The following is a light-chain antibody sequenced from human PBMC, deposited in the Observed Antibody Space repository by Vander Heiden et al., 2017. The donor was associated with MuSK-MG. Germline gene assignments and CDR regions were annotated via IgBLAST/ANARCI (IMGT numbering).Light chain of an antibody. J-gene: IGKJ2*01. CDR3: QQSSSLPYT. CDR1: QSLGSR. V-gene: IGKV6-21*01. Sequence: EIVLTQSPDFQPVSPKENVPITCRASQSLGSRLNWYQQNPDQSPKAPIKFASQSFSGVPSRFRGSGSGTDFTLTINGLEAEDAATYYCQQSSSLPYTFGQGTKLEIK. CDR2: FAS.